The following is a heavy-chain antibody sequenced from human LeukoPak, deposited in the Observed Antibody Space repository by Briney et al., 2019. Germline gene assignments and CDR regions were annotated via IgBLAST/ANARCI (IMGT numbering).Heavy chain of an antibody. CDR1: GYSFPTYW. Sequence: PGESLKISCKGSGYSFPTYWIGWVRQMPGKGLEWMGIIYPGDSETRYSPSFQGQVTISADKSISTAYLQWSSLKASDTAMYYCARHHDSSGYYLDYWGQGTLVTVSS. J-gene: IGHJ4*02. CDR2: IYPGDSET. D-gene: IGHD3-22*01. V-gene: IGHV5-51*01. CDR3: ARHHDSSGYYLDY.